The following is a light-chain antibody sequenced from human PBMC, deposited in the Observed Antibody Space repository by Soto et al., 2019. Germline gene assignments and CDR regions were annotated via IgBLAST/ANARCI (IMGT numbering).Light chain of an antibody. V-gene: IGKV1-33*01. CDR1: QDITSY. CDR3: QHYNSYSEA. CDR2: LAS. J-gene: IGKJ1*01. Sequence: DIKMTQSPSSLSASVGDRVTITCQASQDITSYLSWYQQKPGKAPKLLIYLASNLELGVPSRFSGGGSGTEFTLTISSLQPDDFATYYCQHYNSYSEAFGQGTKVELK.